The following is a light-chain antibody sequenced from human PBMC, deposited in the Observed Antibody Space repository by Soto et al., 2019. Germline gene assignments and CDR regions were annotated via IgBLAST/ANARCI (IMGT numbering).Light chain of an antibody. CDR2: AAS. CDR3: QQYNNWPRT. V-gene: IGKV3-15*01. CDR1: QSVSSY. J-gene: IGKJ1*01. Sequence: EIVLTQSPATLSLSPGERATLSCRASQSVSSYLAWYQQKPGRAPSLLIYAASTRATGIPARFSGSGSGTEFTLTISSLQSEDFAVYYCQQYNNWPRTFGQGTKVDIK.